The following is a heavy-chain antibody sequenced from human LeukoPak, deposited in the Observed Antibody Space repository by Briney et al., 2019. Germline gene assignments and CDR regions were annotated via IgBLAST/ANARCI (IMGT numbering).Heavy chain of an antibody. J-gene: IGHJ4*02. CDR2: ISSNGGST. Sequence: GGSLRLSCAASGFTFSSYAMHWVRQAPGKGLEYVSAISSNGGSTYYANSVKGRFTISRDNSKNTLYLQMNSLRAEDTAVYYCAKDSYDYVWGSYRPGYYFDYWGQGTLVTVSS. D-gene: IGHD3-16*02. V-gene: IGHV3-64*01. CDR1: GFTFSSYA. CDR3: AKDSYDYVWGSYRPGYYFDY.